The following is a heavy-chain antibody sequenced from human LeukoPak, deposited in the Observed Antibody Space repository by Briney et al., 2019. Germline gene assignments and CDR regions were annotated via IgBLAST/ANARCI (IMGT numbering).Heavy chain of an antibody. CDR2: IYTSGST. V-gene: IGHV4-61*02. Sequence: SETLSLTCTVSGNSISSGDNYWSWIRQPAGKGLEWIGRIYTSGSTNYNPSLKSRVTISGDTSKNQFSLKLSSVTAADTAVYYCARGVVAAPQTFDYWGQGTLVTVSS. J-gene: IGHJ4*02. CDR3: ARGVVAAPQTFDY. CDR1: GNSISSGDNY. D-gene: IGHD2-15*01.